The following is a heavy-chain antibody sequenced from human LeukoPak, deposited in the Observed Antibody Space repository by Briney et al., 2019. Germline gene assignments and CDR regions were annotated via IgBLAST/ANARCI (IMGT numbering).Heavy chain of an antibody. CDR1: GYRLTSYC. CDR2: IDPSDSYT. CDR3: ASGAWGVRGTTVGTDV. Sequence: GESLTLSCKGSGYRLTSYCISWVRQMPGKGLEWMGRIDPSDSYTNYSPSFQGHVTISADKSISTAYRQWSSLKASDTAMYYCASGAWGVRGTTVGTDVWGEHSSVTVSS. D-gene: IGHD3-10*01. V-gene: IGHV5-10-1*01. J-gene: IGHJ6*01.